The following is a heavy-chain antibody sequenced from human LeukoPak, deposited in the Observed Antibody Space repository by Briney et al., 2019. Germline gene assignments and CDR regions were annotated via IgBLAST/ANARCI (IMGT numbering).Heavy chain of an antibody. J-gene: IGHJ4*02. D-gene: IGHD3-22*01. Sequence: PGGSLKLSCAASGFTFSGSSIHWVRQASGKGLEWVAVIWYDGINKYYADSVKGRFTISRDNSKNTLYLQMNSLRAEDTAVYYCARVSFSSDYYYWGQGTLVTVSS. CDR2: IWYDGINK. CDR3: ARVSFSSDYYY. V-gene: IGHV3-33*08. CDR1: GFTFSGSS.